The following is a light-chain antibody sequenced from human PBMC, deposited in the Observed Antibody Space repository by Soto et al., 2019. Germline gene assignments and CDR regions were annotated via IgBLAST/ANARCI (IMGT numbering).Light chain of an antibody. J-gene: IGKJ5*01. Sequence: EIVLTQSPGTLSLSPGERATLSCRASQSVSSSYLTWYQQKGGQAPRLLIYGASSRATGTPDRFSGSGSGTDFTLTISRLEPEDFAVYYCQQRSNWPPITFGQGTRLEIK. CDR3: QQRSNWPPIT. V-gene: IGKV3D-20*02. CDR1: QSVSSSY. CDR2: GAS.